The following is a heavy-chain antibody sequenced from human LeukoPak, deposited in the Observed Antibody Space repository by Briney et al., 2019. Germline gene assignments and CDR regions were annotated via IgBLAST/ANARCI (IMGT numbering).Heavy chain of an antibody. J-gene: IGHJ4*02. CDR3: ARDGYGGVDH. CDR2: IYYSGST. D-gene: IGHD3-10*01. V-gene: IGHV4-59*01. CDR1: GGSFSGYY. Sequence: SETLSLTCAVYGGSFSGYYWSWIRQPPGKGLEWIGYIYYSGSTNYNPSLKSRVTISVDTSKNQFSLKLNSVTAADTAVYYCARDGYGGVDHWGQGTLVTVSS.